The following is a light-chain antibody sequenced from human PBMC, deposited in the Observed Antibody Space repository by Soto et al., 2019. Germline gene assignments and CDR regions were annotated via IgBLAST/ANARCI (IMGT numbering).Light chain of an antibody. V-gene: IGKV1-39*01. CDR1: QTISSY. CDR2: AAT. CDR3: QQSYGIPLT. J-gene: IGKJ3*01. Sequence: DIQMTQSPSSLSASVGDRVTITCRASQTISSYLNWYQQKPGKAPKLLIYAATTLQTGVPSRFSGSGSGTDFTLTISSLQPDDFATYYCQQSYGIPLTFGPGTEVDIK.